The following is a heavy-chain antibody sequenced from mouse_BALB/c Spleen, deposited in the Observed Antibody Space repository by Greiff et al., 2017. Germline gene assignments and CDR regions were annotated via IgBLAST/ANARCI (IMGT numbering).Heavy chain of an antibody. CDR2: IDPANGNT. CDR1: GFNIKDTY. J-gene: IGHJ1*01. CDR3: ARYYGSSYWYFDV. V-gene: IGHV14-3*02. D-gene: IGHD1-1*01. Sequence: EVQLQQSGAELVKPGASVKLSCTASGFNIKDTYMHWVKQRPEQGLEWIGRIDPANGNTKYDPKFQGKATITADTSSNTAYLQLSSLTSEDTAVYYCARYYGSSYWYFDVWGAGTTVTVSS.